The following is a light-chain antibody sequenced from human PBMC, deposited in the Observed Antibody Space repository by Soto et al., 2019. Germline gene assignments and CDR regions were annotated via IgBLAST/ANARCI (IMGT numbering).Light chain of an antibody. CDR2: GAS. CDR1: QRVSSTY. CDR3: QPYASSPPGFT. V-gene: IGKV3-20*01. J-gene: IGKJ3*01. Sequence: EIVLTQSPGTLSLFPGERATLSCRASQRVSSTYFAWYRQKPGQPPRLLIYGASKRATGVPDRVSGSGSGTDFTLTINRLEPEDFAVYYCQPYASSPPGFTFGPGTTVDIK.